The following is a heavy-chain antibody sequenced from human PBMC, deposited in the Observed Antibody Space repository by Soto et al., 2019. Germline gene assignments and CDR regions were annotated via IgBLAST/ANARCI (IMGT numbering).Heavy chain of an antibody. CDR1: GFTVSNNY. J-gene: IGHJ4*02. V-gene: IGHV3-53*01. Sequence: EVQLVESGGGLIQPGGSLRLSCAVSGFTVSNNYMSWVRQAPGKGLEGVSVIYSGGYTAYGDSVKGRFTISRDNSKNTLSLKRKPLGPADPAVSYCATHPGGGGYWGQGTLVTVSS. CDR3: ATHPGGGGY. CDR2: IYSGGYT. D-gene: IGHD3-10*01.